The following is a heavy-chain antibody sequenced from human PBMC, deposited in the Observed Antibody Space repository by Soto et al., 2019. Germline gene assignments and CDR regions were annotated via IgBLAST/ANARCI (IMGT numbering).Heavy chain of an antibody. CDR2: IYYSGST. Sequence: QVQLQESGPGLVKPSETLSLTCTVSGGSISSYYWSWIRQPPGKGLEWIGYIYYSGSTNYNPSLKSRVTISVDTSKNQLSLKLSSVTAADTAVYYCARLGGWSVDYWGQGTLVTVSS. CDR1: GGSISSYY. V-gene: IGHV4-59*08. CDR3: ARLGGWSVDY. D-gene: IGHD3-16*01. J-gene: IGHJ4*02.